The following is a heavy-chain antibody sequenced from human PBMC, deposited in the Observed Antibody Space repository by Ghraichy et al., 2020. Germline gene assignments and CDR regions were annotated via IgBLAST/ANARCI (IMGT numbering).Heavy chain of an antibody. CDR2: IRYDGSNE. CDR3: GKDSSNWGLDH. CDR1: GFIFSNSG. J-gene: IGHJ4*02. D-gene: IGHD7-27*01. V-gene: IGHV3-30*02. Sequence: GGSLRLSCAASGFIFSNSGMHLVRQAPGQGLEWVAFIRYDGSNEYYADSVKGRFTISKDNSKNTLYLNLNSLRAEDTAVYHCGKDSSNWGLDHWGQGTLVAVSS.